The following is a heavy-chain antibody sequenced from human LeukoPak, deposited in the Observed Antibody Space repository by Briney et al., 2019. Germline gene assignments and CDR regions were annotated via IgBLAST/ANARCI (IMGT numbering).Heavy chain of an antibody. D-gene: IGHD1-26*01. V-gene: IGHV1-8*01. CDR1: GYTFTSHD. CDR3: ARDPIVGATTDWFDP. J-gene: IGHJ5*02. CDR2: MNPHSGNT. Sequence: ASVKVSCKASGYTFTSHDINWVRQATGQGLEWMGWMNPHSGNTVYAQKFQGRVTMTRNTAISTAYMELSSLRSEDTAVYYCARDPIVGATTDWFDPWGQGTLVTVSS.